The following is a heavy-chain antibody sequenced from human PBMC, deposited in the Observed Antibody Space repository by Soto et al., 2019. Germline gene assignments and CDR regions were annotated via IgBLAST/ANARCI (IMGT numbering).Heavy chain of an antibody. Sequence: EVQLLESGGGLIQPGGSLRLSCAASGFTFSSYAMNWVRQAPGKGLEWVSGISGSGGSTYYADSVKGRFTISRDNSKNTLYLQMSSLRAEDTAVYCATALSWYDYWGQGTLVTVSS. CDR3: ATALSWYDY. V-gene: IGHV3-23*01. CDR1: GFTFSSYA. D-gene: IGHD6-13*01. J-gene: IGHJ4*02. CDR2: ISGSGGST.